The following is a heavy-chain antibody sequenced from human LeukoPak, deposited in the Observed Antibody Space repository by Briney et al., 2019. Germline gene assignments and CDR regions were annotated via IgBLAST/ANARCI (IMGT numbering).Heavy chain of an antibody. J-gene: IGHJ4*02. D-gene: IGHD6-13*01. V-gene: IGHV3-7*01. CDR3: ARDNAVPAAGQDF. CDR1: GFNFNNYD. CDR2: IKHDGSGI. Sequence: GGSLRLSCVASGFNFNNYDLHWVRQAPGKGLEWVANIKHDGSGIYYADSVKGRFNISKDNAKNSLYLQMDSLRVEDTAVYFCARDNAVPAAGQDFWGQGTLVTVSS.